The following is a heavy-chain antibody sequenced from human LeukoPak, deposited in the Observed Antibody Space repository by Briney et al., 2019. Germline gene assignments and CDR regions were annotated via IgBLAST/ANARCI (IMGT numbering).Heavy chain of an antibody. D-gene: IGHD6-6*01. CDR3: ARVIAARPRLSYYYYYYMDV. CDR1: GYTFTSYG. Sequence: GASVKVSCKASGYTFTSYGISWVRQAPGQGLEWMGWISAYNGNTNYAQKLQGRVTMTTDTSTSTAYMELRSLRSDDTAVYYCARVIAARPRLSYYYYYYMDVWGKGTTVTVSS. CDR2: ISAYNGNT. V-gene: IGHV1-18*01. J-gene: IGHJ6*03.